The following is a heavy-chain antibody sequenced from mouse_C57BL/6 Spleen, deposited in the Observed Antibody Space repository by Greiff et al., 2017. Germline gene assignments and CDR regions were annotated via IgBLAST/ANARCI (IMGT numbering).Heavy chain of an antibody. CDR1: GYTFTSYW. CDR2: IDPNRGGT. V-gene: IGHV1-72*01. Sequence: VQLQQPGAELVKPGASVKLSCKASGYTFTSYWMHWVKQRPGRGLGWIGRIDPNRGGTKYNEKFKSKATLTVDKPSSTAYMQLSSLTSEDSAVYYCARNWDECYFDYWGQGTTLTVSS. CDR3: ARNWDECYFDY. D-gene: IGHD4-1*01. J-gene: IGHJ2*01.